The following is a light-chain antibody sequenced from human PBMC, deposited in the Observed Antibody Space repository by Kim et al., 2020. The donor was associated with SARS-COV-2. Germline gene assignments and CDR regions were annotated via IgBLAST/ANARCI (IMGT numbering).Light chain of an antibody. V-gene: IGKV1-39*01. CDR1: QSIESY. CDR3: QQSYSTPVT. CDR2: AAS. J-gene: IGKJ4*01. Sequence: GDRVTVTCRTSQSIESYLNWYQQRPGKAPKLLIFAASSLHSGDPSPFSGSGVGTEFTLANSSLQPEDIATYYCQQSYSTPVTFGGGTKVDIK.